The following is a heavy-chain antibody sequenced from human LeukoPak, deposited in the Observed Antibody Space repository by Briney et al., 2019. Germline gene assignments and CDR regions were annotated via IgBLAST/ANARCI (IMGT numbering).Heavy chain of an antibody. D-gene: IGHD3-10*01. CDR3: TKYYGSGSWAFDI. V-gene: IGHV4-39*01. J-gene: IGHJ3*02. CDR2: IYYSGST. CDR1: GGSISSSSYY. Sequence: LSETLSLTCTVSGGSISSSSYYWGWIRQPPGKGLEWIGSIYYSGSTYYNPSLKSRVTISVDTSKNQFSLKLSSVTAADTAVYYCTKYYGSGSWAFDIWGQGTMVTVSS.